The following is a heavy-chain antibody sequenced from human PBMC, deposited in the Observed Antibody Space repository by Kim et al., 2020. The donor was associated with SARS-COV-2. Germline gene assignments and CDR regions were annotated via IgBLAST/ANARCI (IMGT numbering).Heavy chain of an antibody. CDR2: INHSGST. CDR1: GGSFSGYY. D-gene: IGHD1-26*01. CDR3: AREGVPGATNFDY. V-gene: IGHV4-34*01. Sequence: SETLSLTCAVYGGSFSGYYWSWIRQPPGKGLEWIGEINHSGSTNYNPSLKSRVTISVDTSKNQFSLKLSSVTAADTAVYYCAREGVPGATNFDYWGQGTLVTVSS. J-gene: IGHJ4*02.